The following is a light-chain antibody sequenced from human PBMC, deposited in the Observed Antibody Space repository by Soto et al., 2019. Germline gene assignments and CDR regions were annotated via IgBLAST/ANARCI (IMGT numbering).Light chain of an antibody. V-gene: IGKV3-20*01. CDR2: GAS. CDR1: QSVSSSY. J-gene: IGKJ2*01. CDR3: QQYGSSPPIT. Sequence: EIVLTQSPGTLSLSPGERATLSCRASQSVSSSYLAWYQQKPGQAPRLLIYGASSRATGIPDGFSGSGSGTDFTLTISRLEPEDVAVYYCQQYGSSPPITFGQGTQLEIK.